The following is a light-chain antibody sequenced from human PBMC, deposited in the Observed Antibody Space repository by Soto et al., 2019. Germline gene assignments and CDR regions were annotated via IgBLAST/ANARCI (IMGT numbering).Light chain of an antibody. J-gene: IGKJ1*01. CDR1: QGVGSY. CDR3: QQRRNWWT. CDR2: DAS. V-gene: IGKV3-11*01. Sequence: EIVLTQSPATLSLSPGERATLSCRASQGVGSYLAWYQHKPGQAPRLLIYDASNRATGVPARFSGSGSATDFTLTITSLQPEDFAVYYCQQRRNWWTFGQGTKVDIK.